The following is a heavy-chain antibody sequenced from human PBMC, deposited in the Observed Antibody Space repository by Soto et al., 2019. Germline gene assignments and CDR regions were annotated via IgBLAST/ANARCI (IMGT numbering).Heavy chain of an antibody. J-gene: IGHJ4*02. CDR3: AIRRWELLGGPWDY. Sequence: QVQLVQSGAEVKKPGASVKVSCKASGYTFTGYYMHWVRQAPGQGLEWMGWINPNSGGTEYAQKFQGRGTMTRDTSISAAYMELSRLRSDDTAVYYCAIRRWELLGGPWDYWGQGTLVTVSS. D-gene: IGHD1-26*01. CDR2: INPNSGGT. CDR1: GYTFTGYY. V-gene: IGHV1-2*02.